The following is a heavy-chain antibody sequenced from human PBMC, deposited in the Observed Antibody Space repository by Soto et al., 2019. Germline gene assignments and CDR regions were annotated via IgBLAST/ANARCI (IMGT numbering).Heavy chain of an antibody. CDR3: AKDSKRFDY. J-gene: IGHJ4*02. CDR1: GFTFSTYA. CDR2: ISGSGGGT. Sequence: GGSLRLSCAASGFTFSTYAMSWVRQAPGKGLAWVSLISGSGGGTYYADSVKGRFTISRDNSKNTLYLQMNSLRAEDTAVYYCAKDSKRFDYWGQGTLVTVSS. V-gene: IGHV3-23*01.